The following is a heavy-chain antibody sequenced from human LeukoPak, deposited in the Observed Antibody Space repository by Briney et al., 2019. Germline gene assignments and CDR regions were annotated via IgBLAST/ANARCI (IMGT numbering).Heavy chain of an antibody. CDR3: ARALYGTIDY. J-gene: IGHJ4*02. V-gene: IGHV4-34*01. D-gene: IGHD3-10*01. Sequence: SETLSLTCTVSGGSISSYYWSWIRQPPGKGLEWIGEINHSGSTNYNPSLKSRVTISVDTSKNQFSLKLSSVTAADTAVYYCARALYGTIDYWGQGTLVTVSS. CDR2: INHSGST. CDR1: GGSISSYY.